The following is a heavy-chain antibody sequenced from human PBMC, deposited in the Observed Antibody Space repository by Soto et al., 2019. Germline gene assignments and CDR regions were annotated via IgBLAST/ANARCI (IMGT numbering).Heavy chain of an antibody. J-gene: IGHJ4*02. CDR2: IYYSGST. V-gene: IGHV4-59*01. D-gene: IGHD3-22*01. CDR1: GGSISSYY. Sequence: SETLSLTCTVSGGSISSYYWGWIRQPPGKGLEWIGYIYYSGSTNYNPSLKSRVTISVDTSKNQFSLKLSSVTAADTAVYYCARGFGYYDSSGYVYYWGQGTLVTVSS. CDR3: ARGFGYYDSSGYVYY.